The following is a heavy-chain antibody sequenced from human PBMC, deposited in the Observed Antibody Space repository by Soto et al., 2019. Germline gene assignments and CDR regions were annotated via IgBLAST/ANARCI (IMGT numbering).Heavy chain of an antibody. V-gene: IGHV4-30-4*01. J-gene: IGHJ5*02. CDR3: ARDIMITFGGVIVVGNWFDP. D-gene: IGHD3-16*02. Sequence: QVQLQESGLGLVKPSQTLSLTCTVSGGSISSGDYYWSWIRQPPGKGLEWIGYIYYSGSTYYNPSLKSRVTISVDTSKNQFSLKLSSVTAADTAVYYCARDIMITFGGVIVVGNWFDPWGQGTLVTVSS. CDR1: GGSISSGDYY. CDR2: IYYSGST.